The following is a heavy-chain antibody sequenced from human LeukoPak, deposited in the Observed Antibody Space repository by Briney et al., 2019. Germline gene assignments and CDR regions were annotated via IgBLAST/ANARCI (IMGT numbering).Heavy chain of an antibody. CDR3: AKDGGDFWRREIDAFDM. Sequence: GGSLRLSCAASGFTFNSHGMHWVRQAPGKGLEWVAEISYDESHKFYVDSVKGRFTISRDNSKNTLYLQMNSLKSEDTALYYCAKDGGDFWRREIDAFDMWGQGTMVTVSS. J-gene: IGHJ3*02. D-gene: IGHD3-3*01. V-gene: IGHV3-30*18. CDR1: GFTFNSHG. CDR2: ISYDESHK.